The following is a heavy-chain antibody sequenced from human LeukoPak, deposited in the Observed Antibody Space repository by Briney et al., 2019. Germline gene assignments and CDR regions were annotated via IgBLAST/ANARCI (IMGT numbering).Heavy chain of an antibody. Sequence: ASVKVSCKASGYTFTTDYIHWVRQAPGQGLEWMGIINPSGGSTTYAQKFQGRVIMTGDTSTSTVYMELRSLRSEDTAAYYCARARGSGSYYGHDYYYYYYMDVWGQGTTVTVSS. CDR1: GYTFTTDY. J-gene: IGHJ6*03. V-gene: IGHV1-46*01. D-gene: IGHD3-10*01. CDR2: INPSGGST. CDR3: ARARGSGSYYGHDYYYYYYMDV.